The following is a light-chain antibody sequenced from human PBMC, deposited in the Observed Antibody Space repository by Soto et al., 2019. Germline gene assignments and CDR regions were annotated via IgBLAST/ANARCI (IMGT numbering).Light chain of an antibody. CDR3: QQYSNWPLT. Sequence: EVVMTQSPATLSVSPGERATLSCTSTESVVSSYLAWYQLKPGQAPRLLIYDASSRATGIPDRFSGSGSGTDFTLTISRLEPEDFAVYYCQQYSNWPLTFGGGTKVDI. V-gene: IGKV3D-20*02. CDR1: ESVVSSY. J-gene: IGKJ4*01. CDR2: DAS.